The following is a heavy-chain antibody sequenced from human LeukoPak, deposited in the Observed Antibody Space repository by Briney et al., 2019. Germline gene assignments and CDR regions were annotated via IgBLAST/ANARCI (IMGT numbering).Heavy chain of an antibody. J-gene: IGHJ4*02. Sequence: GGSLRLSCAASGFTVSSYWMSWVRQAPGKGLEWVAIIKQDGSERYYVDSVKGRFTISRDNAKNSLYLQMNSLRAEDTAVYYCARAGSSSWYICDWGRGTLVTVSS. CDR3: ARAGSSSWYICD. CDR1: GFTVSSYW. CDR2: IKQDGSER. V-gene: IGHV3-7*03. D-gene: IGHD6-13*01.